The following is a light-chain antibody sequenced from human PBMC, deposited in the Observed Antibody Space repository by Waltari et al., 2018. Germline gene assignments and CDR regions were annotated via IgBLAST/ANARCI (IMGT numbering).Light chain of an antibody. J-gene: IGKJ1*01. CDR1: QSLNNW. V-gene: IGKV1-5*03. CDR3: QQYQKSPWT. Sequence: DIQMTQSPSTLSASVGDRVTITCRASQSLNNWLAWFQQKPGKAPKVRIYKASILERGVPSRFSGSVSGTEFTLTISSLQPDDFGSYYCQQYQKSPWTFGQGTKVEIK. CDR2: KAS.